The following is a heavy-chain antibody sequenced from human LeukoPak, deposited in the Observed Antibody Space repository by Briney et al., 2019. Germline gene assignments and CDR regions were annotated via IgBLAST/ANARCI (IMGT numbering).Heavy chain of an antibody. CDR3: ARESLGRYFDLIYPRDAFDI. J-gene: IGHJ3*02. D-gene: IGHD3-9*01. Sequence: ASVKVSCMASGYTFTGYYMHWVRQAPGQGLEWMGWINPNSGGTNYAQKFQGWVTMTRDTSISTAYMELSRLRSDDTAVYYCARESLGRYFDLIYPRDAFDIWGQGTMVTVSS. V-gene: IGHV1-2*04. CDR2: INPNSGGT. CDR1: GYTFTGYY.